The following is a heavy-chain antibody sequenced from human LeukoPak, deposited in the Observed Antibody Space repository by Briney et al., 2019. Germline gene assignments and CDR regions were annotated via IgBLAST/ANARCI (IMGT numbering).Heavy chain of an antibody. V-gene: IGHV4-59*12. CDR1: GGSFTNYY. CDR2: RYYSVNT. CDR3: ARENARIVATPPSDY. J-gene: IGHJ4*02. D-gene: IGHD5-12*01. Sequence: SETLSLTCTVSGGSFTNYYWSWIRLPPGKGLEWIGYRYYSVNTIYNPSLKSRVTMSLDTSKNQFFLTLSSVTAADTAVYYCARENARIVATPPSDYWGQGTLVTVSS.